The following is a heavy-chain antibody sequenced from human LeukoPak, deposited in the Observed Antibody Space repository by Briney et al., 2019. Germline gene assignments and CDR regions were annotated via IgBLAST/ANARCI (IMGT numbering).Heavy chain of an antibody. Sequence: QPGGSLRLSCADSAFTFSSSAFHWVRQAPGKGLEWVAVIAYDGSHKYSADSVKGRFTISRDNSKNTVYLQMNSLRTEDTALYYCARDGSGAAADYHYYYGMDVRGQGTTVTVSS. V-gene: IGHV3-30-3*01. D-gene: IGHD6-25*01. CDR2: IAYDGSHK. CDR3: ARDGSGAAADYHYYYGMDV. J-gene: IGHJ6*02. CDR1: AFTFSSSA.